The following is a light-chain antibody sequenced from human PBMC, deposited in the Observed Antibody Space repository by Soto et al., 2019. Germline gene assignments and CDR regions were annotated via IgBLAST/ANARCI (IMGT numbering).Light chain of an antibody. CDR1: QSLSSSF. CDR2: SSS. CDR3: QQYGRSPLT. V-gene: IGKV3-20*01. Sequence: EIVLTQSPGTLSLSPGERAILSCRVSQSLSSSFLAWYQQKPGQAPRLLIYSSSNRATGIPDRFSGGGSGTDFTLTISRLEPADFAVYYCQQYGRSPLTFGGGTKVEIK. J-gene: IGKJ4*01.